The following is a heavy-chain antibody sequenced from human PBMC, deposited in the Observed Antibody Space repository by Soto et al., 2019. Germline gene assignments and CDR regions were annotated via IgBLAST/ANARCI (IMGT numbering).Heavy chain of an antibody. CDR2: INAGNGNT. V-gene: IGHV1-3*01. CDR1: GYTFTSYA. CDR3: AREGIIGIHKVYYYRDV. D-gene: IGHD5-18*01. J-gene: IGHJ6*03. Sequence: ASVKVSCKASGYTFTSYAMHWVRQAPGQRLEWMGWINAGNGNTKYSQKFQGRVTITRDTSASTAYMELSSLRSEDTAVYYCAREGIIGIHKVYYYRDVGAKGPTVTVPS.